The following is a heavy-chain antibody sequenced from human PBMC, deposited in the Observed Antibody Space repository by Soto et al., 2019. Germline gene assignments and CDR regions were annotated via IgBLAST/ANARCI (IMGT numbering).Heavy chain of an antibody. D-gene: IGHD3-9*01. J-gene: IGHJ5*02. V-gene: IGHV1-18*01. CDR3: ARDYDILTGYYSGFDP. CDR2: ISAYNGNT. Sequence: ASVKVSCKASGYTFTSYGISWVRQAPGQGLEWMGWISAYNGNTNYAQKLQGRVTMTTDTSTGTAYMELRSLRSDDTAVYYCARDYDILTGYYSGFDPWGQGTLVTVSS. CDR1: GYTFTSYG.